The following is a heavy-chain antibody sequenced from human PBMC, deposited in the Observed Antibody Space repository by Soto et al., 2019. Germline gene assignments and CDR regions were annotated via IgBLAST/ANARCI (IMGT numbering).Heavy chain of an antibody. CDR3: ARDRSTDFGLDV. D-gene: IGHD3-3*01. CDR2: ISDGGERT. CDR1: GFTFSDYV. Sequence: EVLLLESGGDSVQPGGYLRLSCVASGFTFSDYVMSWVRQVPGKGLVWVSSISDGGERTDYRDSVRGRFTISRDNARFTLHLQLNSLRVDDTATYFCARDRSTDFGLDVWGQGTRVTVSS. J-gene: IGHJ6*02. V-gene: IGHV3-23*01.